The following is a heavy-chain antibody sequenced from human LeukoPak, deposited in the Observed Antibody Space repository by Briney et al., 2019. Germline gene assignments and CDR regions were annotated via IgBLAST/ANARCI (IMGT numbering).Heavy chain of an antibody. CDR1: GFTFTSYW. Sequence: GGSLRLSCAASGFTFTSYWMTRVRQAPGKGLEWVANIKQDGSEKYYVDSVKGRFTISRDNAKNSLYLQMNSLRAKDTAVYYCARASTIDYWGQGTLVTVSS. CDR3: ARASTIDY. CDR2: IKQDGSEK. J-gene: IGHJ4*02. V-gene: IGHV3-7*01. D-gene: IGHD2-2*01.